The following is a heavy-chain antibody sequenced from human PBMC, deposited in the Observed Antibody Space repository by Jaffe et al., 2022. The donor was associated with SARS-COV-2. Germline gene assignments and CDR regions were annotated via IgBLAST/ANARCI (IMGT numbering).Heavy chain of an antibody. CDR2: ISGSGGST. V-gene: IGHV3-23*01. CDR3: AKDHRGDSSGYYYLAEVGYFDY. Sequence: EVQLLESGGGLVQPGGSLRLSCAASGFTFSSYAMSWVRQAPGKGLEWVSAISGSGGSTYYADSVKGRFTISRDNSKNTLYLQMNSLRAEDTAVYYCAKDHRGDSSGYYYLAEVGYFDYWGQGTLVTVSS. CDR1: GFTFSSYA. J-gene: IGHJ4*02. D-gene: IGHD3-22*01.